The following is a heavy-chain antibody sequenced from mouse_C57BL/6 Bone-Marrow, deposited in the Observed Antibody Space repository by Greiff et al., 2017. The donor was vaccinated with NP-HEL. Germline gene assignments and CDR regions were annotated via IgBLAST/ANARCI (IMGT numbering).Heavy chain of an antibody. D-gene: IGHD1-1*01. CDR1: GYTFTGYW. CDR3: ERDNASRGGAMDY. V-gene: IGHV1-9*01. CDR2: ILPGSGST. Sequence: QVQLQQSGAELMKPGASVKLSCKATGYTFTGYWIEWVKQRPGHGLEWIGEILPGSGSTNYNEKFKGKATFTADTSSNTAYMQLSSLTTEDSASYNWERDNASRGGAMDYWGQGTSVTVSS. J-gene: IGHJ4*01.